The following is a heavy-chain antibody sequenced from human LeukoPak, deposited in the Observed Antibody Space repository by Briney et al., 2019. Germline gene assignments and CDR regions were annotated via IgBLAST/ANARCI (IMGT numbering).Heavy chain of an antibody. Sequence: PVALVKVSCKASGGTFSSYAISWVRQAPGQGLEWMGGIIPIFGTANYAQKFQGRVTITADESTSTAYMELSSLRSEDTAVYYCASCDYYDSSGYSYYMDVWGKGTTVTISS. J-gene: IGHJ6*03. CDR1: GGTFSSYA. CDR2: IIPIFGTA. CDR3: ASCDYYDSSGYSYYMDV. V-gene: IGHV1-69*13. D-gene: IGHD3-22*01.